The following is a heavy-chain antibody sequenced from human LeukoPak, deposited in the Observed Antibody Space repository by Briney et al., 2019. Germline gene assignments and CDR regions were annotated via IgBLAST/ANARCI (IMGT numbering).Heavy chain of an antibody. D-gene: IGHD2-21*02. V-gene: IGHV4-30-2*01. J-gene: IGHJ4*02. Sequence: SETLSLTCAVSGGSISSGGYSWSWIRQPPGKGLEWIGYIYHSGSTYYNPSLKSRVTISVDRSKNQFSLKLSSVTAADTAVYYCAARAYCGGDCYGGDYWGQGTLVTVSS. CDR1: GGSISSGGYS. CDR2: IYHSGST. CDR3: AARAYCGGDCYGGDY.